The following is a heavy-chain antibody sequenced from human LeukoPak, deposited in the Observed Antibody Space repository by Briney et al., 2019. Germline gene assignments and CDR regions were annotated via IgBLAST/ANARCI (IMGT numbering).Heavy chain of an antibody. CDR3: ARFYSSSWYKCFQH. Sequence: SETLSLTCAVYGGSFSGYYWSWIRQPPGKGLEWIGEINHSGSTNYNPSLKSRVTISVDTSKNQFSLKLTSVTAADTAVYYCARFYSSSWYKCFQHWGQGTLVTVSS. CDR1: GGSFSGYY. J-gene: IGHJ1*01. V-gene: IGHV4-34*01. CDR2: INHSGST. D-gene: IGHD6-13*01.